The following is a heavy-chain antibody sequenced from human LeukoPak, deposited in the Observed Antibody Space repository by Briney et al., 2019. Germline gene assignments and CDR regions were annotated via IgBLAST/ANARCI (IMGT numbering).Heavy chain of an antibody. D-gene: IGHD2-2*01. CDR3: ARGGASSKWLDS. CDR1: GGSISNYY. V-gene: IGHV4-59*01. J-gene: IGHJ5*01. Sequence: PSETLSLTCTVSGGSISNYYWSWIRQPPGKGLEWVGWVYYSGTTNYNPSLESRVTISVDMSRNQFSLKLSSVTAADTAVYYCARGGASSKWLDSWGQGTLVTVSS. CDR2: VYYSGTT.